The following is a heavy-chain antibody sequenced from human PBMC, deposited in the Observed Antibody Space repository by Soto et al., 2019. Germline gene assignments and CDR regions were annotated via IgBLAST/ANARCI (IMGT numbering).Heavy chain of an antibody. D-gene: IGHD6-13*01. CDR3: ASPADIAAADNYYGMDV. CDR2: IIPIFGTA. Sequence: SVKVSCKASGGTFSSYAISWVRQAPRQGLEWMGGIIPIFGTANYAQKFQGRVTITADESTSTAYMELSSLRSEDTAVYYCASPADIAAADNYYGMDVWGQGTTVTVSS. CDR1: GGTFSSYA. J-gene: IGHJ6*02. V-gene: IGHV1-69*13.